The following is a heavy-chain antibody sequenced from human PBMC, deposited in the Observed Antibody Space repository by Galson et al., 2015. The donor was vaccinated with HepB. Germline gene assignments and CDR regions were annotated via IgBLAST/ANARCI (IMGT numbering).Heavy chain of an antibody. CDR1: GASVSSRDFC. V-gene: IGHV4-61*08. D-gene: IGHD5-24*01. J-gene: IGHJ4*02. CDR3: TSGRDAYKTGF. Sequence: SETLSLTCTVSGASVSSRDFCWSWIRQPPGERPELIGYVCYSGPTTYNPSLKSRVSMSVDTSKNLLSLRVTSVTAADTAVYFCTSGRDAYKTGFWGQGTLVTVSS. CDR2: VCYSGPT.